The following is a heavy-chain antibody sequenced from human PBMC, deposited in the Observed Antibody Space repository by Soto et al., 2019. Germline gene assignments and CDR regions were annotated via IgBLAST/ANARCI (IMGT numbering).Heavy chain of an antibody. V-gene: IGHV3-30*18. CDR2: ISYDGSNK. CDR3: ANQQQLDYYYYGMDV. J-gene: IGHJ6*02. D-gene: IGHD6-13*01. CDR1: GFTFSSYG. Sequence: GGSLRLSCAASGFTFSSYGMHWVRQASGKGLEWVAVISYDGSNKSYADSVKGRFTISRDNSKNTLYLQMNSLRAEDTAVYYCANQQQLDYYYYGMDVWGQGTTVTVSS.